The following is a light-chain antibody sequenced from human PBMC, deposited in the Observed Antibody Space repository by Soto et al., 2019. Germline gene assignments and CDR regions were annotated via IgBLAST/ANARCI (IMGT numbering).Light chain of an antibody. J-gene: IGKJ4*01. CDR3: QQSYSTPLT. CDR2: AAS. CDR1: KSITSY. Sequence: IQMTQPPSPLSAPEGARVPITCRESKSITSYLNWYKQNPGKALKLLIYAASSLQSGVPSRFSGSGSGTDFTLTISSLQPEDFATYYCQQSYSTPLTFGGGTKVEIK. V-gene: IGKV1-39*01.